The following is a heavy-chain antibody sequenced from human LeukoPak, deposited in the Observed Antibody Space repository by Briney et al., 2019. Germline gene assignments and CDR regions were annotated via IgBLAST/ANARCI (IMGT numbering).Heavy chain of an antibody. V-gene: IGHV3-30-3*01. CDR1: GFTFSSYA. D-gene: IGHD1-26*01. CDR2: ISYDGSNK. Sequence: GGSLRLSCAASGFTFSSYAMHWVRQAPGKGLGWVAVISYDGSNKYYADSVKGRFTISRDNSKNTLYLQMNSLRAEDTAVYYCARAGGSYWGYYDYWGQGTLVTVSS. J-gene: IGHJ4*02. CDR3: ARAGGSYWGYYDY.